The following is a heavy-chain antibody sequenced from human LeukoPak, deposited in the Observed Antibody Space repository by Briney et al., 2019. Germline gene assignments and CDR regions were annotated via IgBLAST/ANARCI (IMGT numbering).Heavy chain of an antibody. V-gene: IGHV3-21*01. CDR1: GFTVSSNY. Sequence: GGSLRLSCAASGFTVSSNYMSWVRQAPGKGLEWVSSISSSSSYIYYADSVKGRFTISRDNAKNSLYLQMNSLRAEDTAVYYCARGRIAAYNWFDPWGQGTLVTVSS. D-gene: IGHD6-13*01. CDR2: ISSSSSYI. CDR3: ARGRIAAYNWFDP. J-gene: IGHJ5*02.